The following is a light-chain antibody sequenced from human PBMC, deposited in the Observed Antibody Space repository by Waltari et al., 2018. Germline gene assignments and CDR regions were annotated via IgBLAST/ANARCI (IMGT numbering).Light chain of an antibody. CDR2: KAS. CDR3: QHRQGNPT. J-gene: IGKJ1*01. Sequence: IQLTQSPSSLSASVGDRVSITCRASQDLSSYLAWYQQKPGKAPKLLIYKASSLQSGVPSTFSGSGSGTEFTLTINNLQPEDFAIYYCQHRQGNPTFGQGTKVDIK. V-gene: IGKV1-13*02. CDR1: QDLSSY.